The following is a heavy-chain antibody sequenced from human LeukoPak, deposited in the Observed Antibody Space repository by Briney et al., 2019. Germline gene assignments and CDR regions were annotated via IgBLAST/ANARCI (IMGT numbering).Heavy chain of an antibody. V-gene: IGHV3-9*01. CDR1: GFTFDDYA. J-gene: IGHJ4*02. Sequence: GGSLRLSCAASGFTFDDYAMHWVRQAPGKGLEWVSGISWNSGSIGYADSAKGRFTISRDNAKNSLYLQMNSLRAEDTALYYCAKASQNYYDSGGLDYWGQGTLVTVSS. CDR2: ISWNSGSI. CDR3: AKASQNYYDSGGLDY. D-gene: IGHD3-22*01.